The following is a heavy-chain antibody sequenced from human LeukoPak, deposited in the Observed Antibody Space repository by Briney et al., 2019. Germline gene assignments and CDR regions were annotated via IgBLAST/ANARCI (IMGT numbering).Heavy chain of an antibody. D-gene: IGHD2-2*01. CDR2: AYYRSTWYN. CDR1: GDSVSSNSVT. Sequence: SQTLSLTCAISGDSVSSNSVTWNWIRQSPSRGLEWLGRAYYRSTWYNDYAVSVRGRITVNPDTSKNQFSLHLNSVTPEDTAVYYCARRPTQYDCFDPWGQGILVTVSS. CDR3: ARRPTQYDCFDP. J-gene: IGHJ5*02. V-gene: IGHV6-1*01.